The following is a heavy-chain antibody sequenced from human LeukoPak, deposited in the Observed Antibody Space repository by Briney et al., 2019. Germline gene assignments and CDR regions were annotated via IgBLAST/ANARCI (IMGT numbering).Heavy chain of an antibody. CDR3: AKDMGLGYDSSGSELVAEYFQH. CDR1: GFTFDDYA. V-gene: IGHV3-9*01. CDR2: ISWNSGSI. D-gene: IGHD3-22*01. J-gene: IGHJ1*01. Sequence: PGRSLRLSCAAPGFTFDDYAMHWVRHAPGKGLEWVSGISWNSGSIGYADSVKGRFTISRDNAKNSLYLQMNSLRAEDAALYHCAKDMGLGYDSSGSELVAEYFQHWGQGTLVTVSS.